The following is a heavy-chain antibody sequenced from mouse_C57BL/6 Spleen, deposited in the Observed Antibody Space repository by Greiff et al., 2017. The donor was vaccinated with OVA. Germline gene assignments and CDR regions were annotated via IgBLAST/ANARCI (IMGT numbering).Heavy chain of an antibody. J-gene: IGHJ2*01. CDR1: GYTFTSYW. CDR3: ARAGFGYYGTFDY. CDR2: INPSNGGT. Sequence: QVQLPGTELVKPGASVKLSCKASGYTFTSYWMHWVKQRPGQGLEWIGNINPSNGGTNYNEKFKSKATLTVDKSSSTAYMQLSSLTSEDSAVYYCARAGFGYYGTFDYWGQGTTLTVSS. V-gene: IGHV1-53*01. D-gene: IGHD1-1*01.